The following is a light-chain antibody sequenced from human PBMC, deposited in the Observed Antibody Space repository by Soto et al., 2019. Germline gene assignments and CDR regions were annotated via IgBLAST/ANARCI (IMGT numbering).Light chain of an antibody. V-gene: IGKV3-11*01. J-gene: IGKJ1*01. CDR3: QQRSNWSWT. CDR2: DAS. Sequence: EIVLTHSPATLSLSQGEIATLSCRASQSVSSYLAWYQQKPGQAPRLLIYDASNRATGIPARFSGSGSGTDFTLTISSLEPEDFAVYYCQQRSNWSWTFGQGTKVDIK. CDR1: QSVSSY.